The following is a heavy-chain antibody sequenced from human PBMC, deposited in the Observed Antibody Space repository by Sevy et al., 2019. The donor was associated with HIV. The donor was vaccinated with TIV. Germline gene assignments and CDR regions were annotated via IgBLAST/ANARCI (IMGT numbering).Heavy chain of an antibody. V-gene: IGHV3-33*01. CDR2: ILSVGNIK. D-gene: IGHD6-19*01. CDR3: ARESGCGWYIDH. J-gene: IGHJ4*02. CDR1: GFTFSSYG. Sequence: GGSLRLSCAASGFTFSSYGLHWVRQAPGRGLEWVAGILSVGNIKYYIDSVKGRFTISRDDSKNTLYLQMNSLRAEDTAVYYSARESGCGWYIDHWGQGALVTVSS.